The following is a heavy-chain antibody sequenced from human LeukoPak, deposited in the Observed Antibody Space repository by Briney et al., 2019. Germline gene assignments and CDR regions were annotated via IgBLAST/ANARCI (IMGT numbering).Heavy chain of an antibody. Sequence: SETLSLTCTVSGGSISSGGYYWSWIRQPPGKGLEWIGEINHSGSTNYNPSLKSRVTISVDTSKNQFSLKLSSVTAADTAVYCCASSYCSSTSCYQYNWFDPWGQGTLVTVSS. CDR3: ASSYCSSTSCYQYNWFDP. CDR2: INHSGST. V-gene: IGHV4-39*07. CDR1: GGSISSGGYY. J-gene: IGHJ5*02. D-gene: IGHD2-2*01.